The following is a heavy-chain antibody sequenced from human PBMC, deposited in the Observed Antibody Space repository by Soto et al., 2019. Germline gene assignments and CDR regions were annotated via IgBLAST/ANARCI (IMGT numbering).Heavy chain of an antibody. V-gene: IGHV3-33*01. CDR2: IWYDGSNK. J-gene: IGHJ4*02. Sequence: SLRLSCAASGFTFSSYGMHWVRQAPGKGLEWVAVIWYDGSNKYYADSVKGRFTISRDNSKNTLYLQMNSLRAEDTAVYYCARDSFDYDSSGYPGYWGQGTLVTVSS. D-gene: IGHD3-22*01. CDR3: ARDSFDYDSSGYPGY. CDR1: GFTFSSYG.